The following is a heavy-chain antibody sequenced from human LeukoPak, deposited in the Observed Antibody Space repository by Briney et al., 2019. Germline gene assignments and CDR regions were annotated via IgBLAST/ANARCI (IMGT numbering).Heavy chain of an antibody. D-gene: IGHD4-17*01. CDR1: GFTFTNYW. Sequence: GESLKISCKGSGFTFTNYWIGWVRQMPGKGLEWMGIIYPGDSDTRYSPSFQGQVTISADKSLGTAYLQWSSLKTSDTAMYYCARQPTTVTPIDFWGQGTLVTVSS. CDR3: ARQPTTVTPIDF. V-gene: IGHV5-51*01. CDR2: IYPGDSDT. J-gene: IGHJ4*02.